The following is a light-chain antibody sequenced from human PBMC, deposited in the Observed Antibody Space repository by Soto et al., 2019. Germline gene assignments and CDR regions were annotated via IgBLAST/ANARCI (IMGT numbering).Light chain of an antibody. CDR2: GAS. J-gene: IGKJ2*01. Sequence: EIVMTQSPATLSVSPGERATLSCRASQSVSSNLAWYQQKPGQAPRLLIYGASTRATGIPARFSGGGSGTEFTLNISSLQSEDFAVYYCQQYNNWPPYTFGQGTKLEIK. CDR1: QSVSSN. V-gene: IGKV3-15*01. CDR3: QQYNNWPPYT.